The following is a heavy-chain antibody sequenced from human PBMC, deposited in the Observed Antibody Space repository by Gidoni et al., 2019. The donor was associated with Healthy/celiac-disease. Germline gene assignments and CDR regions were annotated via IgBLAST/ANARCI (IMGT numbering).Heavy chain of an antibody. J-gene: IGHJ4*02. CDR1: GFTFDDYT. CDR3: AKDYCSSTSCELFDY. Sequence: EVQLVESGGVVVQPGGSLRLSCAASGFTFDDYTMHWVRQAPGKGLEWVSLISWDGGSTYYADSVKGRFTISRDNSKNSLYLQMNSLRTEDTALYYCAKDYCSSTSCELFDYWGQGTLVTVSS. D-gene: IGHD2-2*01. V-gene: IGHV3-43*01. CDR2: ISWDGGST.